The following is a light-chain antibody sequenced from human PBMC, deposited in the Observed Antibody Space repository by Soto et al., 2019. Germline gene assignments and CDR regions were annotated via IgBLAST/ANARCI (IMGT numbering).Light chain of an antibody. V-gene: IGKV3-20*01. Sequence: ELVFTQSPDTLSSSPGERLTLSCSASQSVRNNYLAWYQLKPGQAPRLLIYETYRRATGIPDRSSGSGSGTDFTLTISRLEPEDFAVYYCQQYDISPWTVGQGTKVDIK. CDR2: ETY. CDR1: QSVRNNY. J-gene: IGKJ1*01. CDR3: QQYDISPWT.